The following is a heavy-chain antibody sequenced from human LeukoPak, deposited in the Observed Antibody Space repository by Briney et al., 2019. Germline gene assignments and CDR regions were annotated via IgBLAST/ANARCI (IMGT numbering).Heavy chain of an antibody. J-gene: IGHJ3*02. D-gene: IGHD4-17*01. CDR2: ISSSSSYI. V-gene: IGHV3-11*06. CDR1: GFTFSDYY. Sequence: GGSLRLSCAASGFTFSDYYMSWIRQAPGKGLEWVSSISSSSSYIYYADSVKGRFTISRDNAKNSLYLQMNSLRAEDTAVYYCARTRSGDYPNDAFDIWGQGTMVTVSS. CDR3: ARTRSGDYPNDAFDI.